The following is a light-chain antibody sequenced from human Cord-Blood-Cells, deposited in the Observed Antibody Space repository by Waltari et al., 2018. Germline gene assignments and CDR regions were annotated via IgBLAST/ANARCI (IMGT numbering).Light chain of an antibody. Sequence: SYELTQPPSVSVSPGQTASITCSGDKLGDKYACWYPQKPGQSPVLVIYQDSQRPSGIPERFSGSNSGNTATLTISGTQAMDEADYYCQAWDSSTVVFGGGTKLTVL. CDR2: QDS. CDR1: KLGDKY. J-gene: IGLJ2*01. V-gene: IGLV3-1*01. CDR3: QAWDSSTVV.